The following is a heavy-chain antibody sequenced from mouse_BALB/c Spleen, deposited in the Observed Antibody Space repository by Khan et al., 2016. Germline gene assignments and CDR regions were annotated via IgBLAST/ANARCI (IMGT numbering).Heavy chain of an antibody. J-gene: IGHJ3*01. CDR1: GYAFSSYW. Sequence: QVQLQQSGAELVRPGSSVKISCKASGYAFSSYWMNWVKQRPGQGLEWIGQIYPGDGDTNYNGKFKGKATLTADQSSSTAYMQLSSLTSENSAFNFCAREGYGYETFAYWGQGTLVTVSA. CDR3: AREGYGYETFAY. CDR2: IYPGDGDT. D-gene: IGHD2-2*01. V-gene: IGHV1-80*01.